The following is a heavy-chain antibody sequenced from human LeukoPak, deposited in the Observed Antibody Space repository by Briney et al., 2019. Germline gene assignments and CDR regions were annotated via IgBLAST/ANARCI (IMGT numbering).Heavy chain of an antibody. J-gene: IGHJ3*02. CDR3: ARNYDSSGYHAAFGI. D-gene: IGHD3-22*01. Sequence: PGGSLRLSCAASGFTFNTYTMNWVRQAPGRGLEWLSSITRSSSYISYADSVKGRFTISRDNAKNSLYLQMNSLRVEDTAVYYCARNYDSSGYHAAFGIWGQGTMVTVSS. V-gene: IGHV3-21*06. CDR2: ITRSSSYI. CDR1: GFTFNTYT.